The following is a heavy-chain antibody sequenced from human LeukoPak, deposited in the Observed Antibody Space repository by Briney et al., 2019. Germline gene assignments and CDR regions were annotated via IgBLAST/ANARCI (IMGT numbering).Heavy chain of an antibody. V-gene: IGHV3-30*03. CDR3: ARDATMVRGVNHFDY. CDR1: GFIFSNYA. Sequence: PGGSLRLSCAASGFIFSNYAIHWVRQAPGKGLEWVAAVSYDGNLQHYADAVKGRFTISRDNAKNSLYLQMNSLRAEDTAVYYCARDATMVRGVNHFDYWGQGTLVTVSS. D-gene: IGHD3-10*01. CDR2: VSYDGNLQ. J-gene: IGHJ4*02.